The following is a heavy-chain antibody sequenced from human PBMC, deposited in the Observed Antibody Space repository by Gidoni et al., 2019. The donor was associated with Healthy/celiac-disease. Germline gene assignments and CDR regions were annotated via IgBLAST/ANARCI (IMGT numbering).Heavy chain of an antibody. Sequence: EVQLVESGGGLVQPGGSLRLSCAASGFTFRDHYLDWVRQAPGKGLEGVGRTRNKANSYTTEYAASVKGRFTISRDDSKNSLYLQMNSLKTEDTAVYYCARVGFGTSGHHGAHAFDIWGQGTMVTVSS. J-gene: IGHJ3*02. D-gene: IGHD1-7*01. V-gene: IGHV3-72*01. CDR3: ARVGFGTSGHHGAHAFDI. CDR2: TRNKANSYTT. CDR1: GFTFRDHY.